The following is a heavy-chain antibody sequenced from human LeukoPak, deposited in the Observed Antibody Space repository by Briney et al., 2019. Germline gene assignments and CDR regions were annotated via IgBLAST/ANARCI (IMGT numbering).Heavy chain of an antibody. CDR3: AGIDRYSYGQRTFDY. CDR1: GGSISSYY. J-gene: IGHJ4*02. V-gene: IGHV4-59*06. Sequence: SETLSLTCTVSGGSISSYYWSWIRQPPGKGLEWIGYIYYSGSTYYNPSLKSRVTISVDTSKNQFSLKLSSVTAADTAVYYCAGIDRYSYGQRTFDYWGQGTLVTVSS. D-gene: IGHD5-18*01. CDR2: IYYSGST.